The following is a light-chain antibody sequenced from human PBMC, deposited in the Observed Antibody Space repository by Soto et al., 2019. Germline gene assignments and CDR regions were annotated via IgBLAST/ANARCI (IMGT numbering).Light chain of an antibody. CDR1: QGVSSR. CDR3: QQTNSFPLT. V-gene: IGKV1-12*01. CDR2: VAS. J-gene: IGKJ4*02. Sequence: DIQMTQSPSSVSASVGDTVAITCRASQGVSSRLPWYQQKPGTAPKVLISVASSLQSGVPSRFSGSGSGTDFTLTISSLQPEDFATYYCQQTNSFPLTFGGGTKVEIK.